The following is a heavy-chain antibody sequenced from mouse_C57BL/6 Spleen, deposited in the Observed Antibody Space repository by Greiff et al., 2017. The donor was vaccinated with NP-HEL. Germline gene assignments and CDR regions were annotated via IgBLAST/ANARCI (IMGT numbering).Heavy chain of an antibody. CDR2: IYIGNGYT. D-gene: IGHD4-1*01. Sequence: DVQLQESGAELVRPGSSVKMSCKTSGYTFTSYGINWVKQRPGQGLEWIGYIYIGNGYTEYNEKFKGKATLTSDTSSSTAYMQLSSLTSEDSAIYFCARSPPNWDERYFDVWGTGTTVTVSS. CDR3: ARSPPNWDERYFDV. CDR1: GYTFTSYG. J-gene: IGHJ1*03. V-gene: IGHV1-58*01.